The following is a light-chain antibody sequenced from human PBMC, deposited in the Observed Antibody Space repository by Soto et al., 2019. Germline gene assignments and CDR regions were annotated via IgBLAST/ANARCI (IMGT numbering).Light chain of an antibody. Sequence: QSVLTQPPSVSGAPGQRVTISCTGSSSNIGAGYDVRWFQHLPGTAPKLLIYDNSHRPSGVPDRFSGSKSGTSASLAITGLQAEDVADYYCQSYDSSLSGSVFGGGTKVTAL. CDR2: DNS. CDR3: QSYDSSLSGSV. CDR1: SSNIGAGYD. V-gene: IGLV1-40*01. J-gene: IGLJ3*02.